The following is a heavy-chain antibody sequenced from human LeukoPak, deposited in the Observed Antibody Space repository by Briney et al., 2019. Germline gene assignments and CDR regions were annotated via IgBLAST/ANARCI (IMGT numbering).Heavy chain of an antibody. J-gene: IGHJ4*02. D-gene: IGHD3-9*01. Sequence: GGSLRLSCAASGFTFSSYAMSWVRQAPGKGLEWVPAISGSGGSTYYADSVKGRFTISRDNSKNTLYLQMNSLRAEDTAVYYCAKDMRFDWTPYYFDYWGQGTLVTVSS. CDR2: ISGSGGST. CDR1: GFTFSSYA. V-gene: IGHV3-23*01. CDR3: AKDMRFDWTPYYFDY.